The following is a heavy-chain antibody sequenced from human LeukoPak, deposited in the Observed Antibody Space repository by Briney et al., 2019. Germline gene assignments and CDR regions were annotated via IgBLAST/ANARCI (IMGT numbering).Heavy chain of an antibody. CDR1: GFTFSSYG. Sequence: PGGSLRLSCAASGFTFSSYGMHWVRQAPGMGLVWVSRISGDGSTTSYADSVKGRFTISRDNTKNTLYLQMNSLRAEDTAVYYCARPDILTGNYYYFNFWGQGTLVTVSS. CDR3: ARPDILTGNYYYFNF. CDR2: ISGDGSTT. D-gene: IGHD3-9*01. J-gene: IGHJ4*02. V-gene: IGHV3-74*01.